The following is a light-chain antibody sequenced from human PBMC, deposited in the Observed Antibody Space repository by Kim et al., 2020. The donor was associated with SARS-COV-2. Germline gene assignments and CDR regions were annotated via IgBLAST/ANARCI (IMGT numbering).Light chain of an antibody. V-gene: IGKV3-20*01. J-gene: IGKJ5*01. CDR3: QQYGGSPPTT. CDR1: QSVPTNY. CDR2: PAS. Sequence: EIVLTQAPATLYLFPGERATLPCRASQSVPTNYVAWYQHKPGQAPRLLIYPASTRATGIPDRFSGSGSGIEFTLTISSLEPEDFAIYYCQQYGGSPPTTFGPGTRLEIK.